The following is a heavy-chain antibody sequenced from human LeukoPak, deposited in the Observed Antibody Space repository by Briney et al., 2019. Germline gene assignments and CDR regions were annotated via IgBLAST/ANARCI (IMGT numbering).Heavy chain of an antibody. CDR2: INHSGST. D-gene: IGHD3-3*01. V-gene: IGHV4-34*01. CDR1: GGSFSGYY. Sequence: PSETLSLTCAVYGGSFSGYYWSWIRQPPGKGLEWIGEINHSGSTNYNPSLKSRVTISVDTSKNQFSLKLSSVTAADTAVYYCARDRYYDFWSGYYKPDGMDVWGQGTTVTVSS. J-gene: IGHJ6*02. CDR3: ARDRYYDFWSGYYKPDGMDV.